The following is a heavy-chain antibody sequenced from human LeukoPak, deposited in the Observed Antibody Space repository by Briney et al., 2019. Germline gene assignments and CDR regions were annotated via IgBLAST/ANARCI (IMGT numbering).Heavy chain of an antibody. J-gene: IGHJ3*02. V-gene: IGHV3-48*01. Sequence: PGGSLRLSCAASGFTFSSYSMNWARQAPGKVLEWVSYISSSSSSIYYADSVKGRFTISRDNAKNSLYVQMNSLRAEDTAVYYCARDPTGYCSSTSCYDRAFDIWGQGTMVTVSS. CDR1: GFTFSSYS. D-gene: IGHD2-2*01. CDR3: ARDPTGYCSSTSCYDRAFDI. CDR2: ISSSSSSI.